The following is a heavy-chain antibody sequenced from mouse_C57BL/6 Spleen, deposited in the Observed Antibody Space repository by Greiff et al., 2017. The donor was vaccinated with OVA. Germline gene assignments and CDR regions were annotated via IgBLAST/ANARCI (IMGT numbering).Heavy chain of an antibody. Sequence: QVQLQQPGAELVKPGASVKMSCKASGYTFTSYWINWVKQRPGQGLEWIGDIYPGSGSTNYNEKFKSKATMTVDTSSSTAYMQLRSLTSEDSAVYYCARGDYGSSLYFDYWGQGTTLTVSS. CDR3: ARGDYGSSLYFDY. CDR1: GYTFTSYW. CDR2: IYPGSGST. D-gene: IGHD2-1*01. V-gene: IGHV1-55*01. J-gene: IGHJ2*01.